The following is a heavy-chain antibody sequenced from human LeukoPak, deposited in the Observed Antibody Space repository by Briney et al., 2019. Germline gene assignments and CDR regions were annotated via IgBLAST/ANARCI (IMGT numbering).Heavy chain of an antibody. CDR3: ARGFSCVH. CDR2: INHSGST. V-gene: IGHV4-34*01. Sequence: PSETLSLNCAVYGGSFSGYYWSWIRQPPGKGLEWIGEINHSGSTNYNPSLKSRVTISVDTSKNQFSLKLSSVTAADTAVYYCARGFSCVHWGQGTLVTVSS. D-gene: IGHD2-21*01. J-gene: IGHJ1*01. CDR1: GGSFSGYY.